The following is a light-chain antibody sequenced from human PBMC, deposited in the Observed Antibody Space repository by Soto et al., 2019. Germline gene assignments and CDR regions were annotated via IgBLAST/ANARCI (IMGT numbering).Light chain of an antibody. V-gene: IGLV1-44*01. J-gene: IGLJ2*01. CDR1: SSNIGSNT. CDR3: AAWDDSLNGSV. CDR2: SNN. Sequence: QAVETQPPSASGTPGQRVTISCSGSSSNIGSNTVNWYQQLPGTAPKLLIYSNNQRPSGVPDRFSGSKSGTSASLAISGLQSEDEADYYCAAWDDSLNGSVFGGGTKLTVL.